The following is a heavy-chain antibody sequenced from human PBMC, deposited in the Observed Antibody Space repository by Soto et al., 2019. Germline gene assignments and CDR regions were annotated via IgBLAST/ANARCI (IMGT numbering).Heavy chain of an antibody. CDR1: GFTFSSYA. Sequence: PGGSLRLSCAASGFTFSSYAMTWVRQAPGRGLEWVSAISGSGSPTYYADSVKGRFTISRDNPKNTLYLQMNSLRADDTAVYYCARDMSGGTYNYYYGMDVWGQGTTVTVSS. D-gene: IGHD1-26*01. CDR3: ARDMSGGTYNYYYGMDV. J-gene: IGHJ6*02. CDR2: ISGSGSPT. V-gene: IGHV3-23*01.